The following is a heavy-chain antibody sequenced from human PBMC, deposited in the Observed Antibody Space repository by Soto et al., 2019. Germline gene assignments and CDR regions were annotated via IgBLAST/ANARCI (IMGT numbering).Heavy chain of an antibody. V-gene: IGHV3-33*01. J-gene: IGHJ6*02. CDR1: GFTFSSYG. CDR3: ARDDAYYDILTGPSNYYGMDV. CDR2: IWYDGSNK. Sequence: GGSLRLSCAASGFTFSSYGMHWVRQAPGKGLEWVAVIWYDGSNKYYADSVKGRFTISRDNSKNTLYLQMNSLRAEDTAVYYCARDDAYYDILTGPSNYYGMDVWGQGTTVTVSS. D-gene: IGHD3-9*01.